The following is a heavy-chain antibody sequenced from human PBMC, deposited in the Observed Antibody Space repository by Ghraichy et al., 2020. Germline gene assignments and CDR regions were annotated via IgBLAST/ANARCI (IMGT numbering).Heavy chain of an antibody. CDR3: ARAWGGGAPFDY. D-gene: IGHD1-26*01. CDR2: INHSGST. CDR1: GGSFSGYY. Sequence: SETLSLTCAVYGGSFSGYYWSWIRQPPGKGLEWIGEINHSGSTNYNPSLKSRVTISVDTSKNQFSLKLSSVTAADTAVYYCARAWGGGAPFDYWGQGTLVTVSS. J-gene: IGHJ4*02. V-gene: IGHV4-34*01.